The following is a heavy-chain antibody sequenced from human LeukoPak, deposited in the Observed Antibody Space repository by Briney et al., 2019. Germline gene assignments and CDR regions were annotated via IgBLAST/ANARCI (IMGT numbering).Heavy chain of an antibody. CDR2: FHYSGST. V-gene: IGHV4-59*01. Sequence: SETLSLTCTVSGGSISSYYWSWIRQPPGKGLEWIGYFHYSGSTNYNPSLKSRVTISVDTSKNQLSLKLSSVTAADTAVYYCARTAARYYMEVWGKGTTVTVSS. CDR1: GGSISSYY. CDR3: ARTAARYYMEV. D-gene: IGHD6-6*01. J-gene: IGHJ6*03.